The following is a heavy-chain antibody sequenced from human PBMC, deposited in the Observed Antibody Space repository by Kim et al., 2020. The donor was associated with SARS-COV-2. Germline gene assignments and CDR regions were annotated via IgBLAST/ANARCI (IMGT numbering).Heavy chain of an antibody. D-gene: IGHD3-16*01. J-gene: IGHJ4*02. V-gene: IGHV3-7*01. CDR3: ARDWGDD. CDR1: GLTFEIYW. CDR2: IRKDGNEI. Sequence: GGSLRLSCAASGLTFEIYWMAWVRQAPGKGPEWVAYIRKDGNEIYYGDSVKGRFTISRDNAKNSLYLQMKSLRVEDTAVYYCARDWGDDWGKGTLVTVSS.